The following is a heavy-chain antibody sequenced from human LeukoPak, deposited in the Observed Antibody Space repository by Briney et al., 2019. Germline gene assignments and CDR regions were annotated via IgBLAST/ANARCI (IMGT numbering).Heavy chain of an antibody. Sequence: GRSLRLSWAPSGFTFSSNAMSWVSHAPEKWMEWVSATSVRGGSTYYADSGTGRLTISRGHSKNTLYLQMNSLRAEDTAVYYCAKGEYCSGGSCLCDYWGQGTLVTVSS. D-gene: IGHD2-15*01. V-gene: IGHV3-23*01. CDR3: AKGEYCSGGSCLCDY. CDR1: GFTFSSNA. CDR2: TSVRGGST. J-gene: IGHJ4*02.